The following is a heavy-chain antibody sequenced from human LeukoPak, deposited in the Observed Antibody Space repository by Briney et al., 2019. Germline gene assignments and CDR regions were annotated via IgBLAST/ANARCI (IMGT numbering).Heavy chain of an antibody. CDR1: GFTFDDYG. CDR3: ATSQSSVAGIVGD. Sequence: RPGGSLRLXCVASGFTFDDYGIGWVRQAPGKGLEWVSGINWNGGSTDYADSVKGRFTISRDNAKNSVSLRVEDTAVYYCATSQSSVAGIVGDWGQGTLVTVSS. J-gene: IGHJ4*02. D-gene: IGHD6-19*01. V-gene: IGHV3-20*04. CDR2: INWNGGST.